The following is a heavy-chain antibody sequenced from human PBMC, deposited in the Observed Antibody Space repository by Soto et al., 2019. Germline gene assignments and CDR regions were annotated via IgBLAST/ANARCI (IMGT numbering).Heavy chain of an antibody. D-gene: IGHD3-16*01. CDR1: GFTFSNAW. CDR3: VRDPVGEAWFDP. CDR2: VKSKTDGGTT. Sequence: EVQLVESGGGLVKPGGSLRLSCAASGFTFSNAWMNWVRQAPGKGLEWVGRVKSKTDGGTTDSAAPVQGRFTISRDDSKKTVYLQMNSLKPEDTAVYYCVRDPVGEAWFDPWGQGTLVTVSS. J-gene: IGHJ5*02. V-gene: IGHV3-15*01.